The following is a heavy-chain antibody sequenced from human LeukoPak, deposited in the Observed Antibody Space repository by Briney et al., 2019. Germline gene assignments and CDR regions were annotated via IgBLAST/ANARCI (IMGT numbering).Heavy chain of an antibody. V-gene: IGHV4-59*01. CDR2: IYYSGST. CDR3: ARDSSVPAAMYTYYYYYGMDV. D-gene: IGHD2-2*01. CDR1: GXSISSYY. J-gene: IGHJ6*02. Sequence: SETLSLTCTVSGXSISSYYWSWIRQPPGKGLEWIGYIYYSGSTNYNPSLKSRVTISVDTSKNQFSLKLSSVTAADTAVYYCARDSSVPAAMYTYYYYYGMDVWGQGTTVTVSS.